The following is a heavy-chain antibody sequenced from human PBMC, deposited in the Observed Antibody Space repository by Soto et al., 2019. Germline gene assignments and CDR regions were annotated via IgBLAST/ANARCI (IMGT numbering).Heavy chain of an antibody. D-gene: IGHD2-15*01. V-gene: IGHV1-3*01. CDR2: INLGNGNT. CDR1: GYTFTYYP. Sequence: ASVKVSCKASGYTFTYYPIHWVRQAPGQRLEWMGWINLGNGNTDYSQKFQGRVTITRDTSASTAYMELSSLRSEDTAVYYCAREPLCGGKCYLNYFDPWGQGTLVTVSS. CDR3: AREPLCGGKCYLNYFDP. J-gene: IGHJ5*02.